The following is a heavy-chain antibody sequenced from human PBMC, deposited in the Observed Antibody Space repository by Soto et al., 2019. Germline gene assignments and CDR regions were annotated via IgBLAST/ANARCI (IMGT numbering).Heavy chain of an antibody. CDR2: IKSKTDGGTT. Sequence: PGGSLRLSCAASGFTFSNAWMSWVRQAPGKGLEWVGRIKSKTDGGTTDYAAPVKGRFTISRDDSKNTLYLQMNSLKTEDTAVYYCTTDLGAEPWYFDYWGQGTLVTVSS. J-gene: IGHJ4*02. CDR1: GFTFSNAW. CDR3: TTDLGAEPWYFDY. V-gene: IGHV3-15*01. D-gene: IGHD3-16*01.